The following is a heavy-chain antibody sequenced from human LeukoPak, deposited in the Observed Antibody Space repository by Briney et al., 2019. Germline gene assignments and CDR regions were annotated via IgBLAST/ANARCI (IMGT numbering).Heavy chain of an antibody. CDR2: ISSSSSTI. J-gene: IGHJ6*02. V-gene: IGHV3-48*01. Sequence: PGGSLRLSCAASGFTFSSYSMNWVRQAPGKGLEWVSYISSSSSTIYYADSVKGRFTISRDNAKNSLYLQMNSLRAEDTAVYYCARDSLHYYYGMAVWGQGTTVTVSS. CDR1: GFTFSSYS. CDR3: ARDSLHYYYGMAV.